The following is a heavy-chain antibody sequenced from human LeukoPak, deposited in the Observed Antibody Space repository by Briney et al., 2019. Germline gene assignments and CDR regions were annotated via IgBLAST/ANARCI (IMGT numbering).Heavy chain of an antibody. J-gene: IGHJ4*02. V-gene: IGHV1-46*01. CDR3: ARGRRQTYYDFWSGHHEGEFDH. CDR1: GYTFTSYY. Sequence: ASVKVSCKASGYTFTSYYMHWVRQAPGQGLEWMGIINPSGGSTSYAQKFQGRVTMTRDTSTSTVYIELSSLRSEDTAVYYCARGRRQTYYDFWSGHHEGEFDHWGQGTLVTVSS. CDR2: INPSGGST. D-gene: IGHD3-3*01.